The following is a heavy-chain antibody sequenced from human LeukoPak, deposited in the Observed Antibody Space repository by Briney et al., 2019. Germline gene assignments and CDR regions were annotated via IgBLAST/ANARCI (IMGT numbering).Heavy chain of an antibody. D-gene: IGHD3-9*01. Sequence: SETLSLTCTVSGGSISSYYWSWIRQPPGKGLEWIGYIYYSGSTNYNPSLKSRVTISVDKSKNQFSLKLSSVTAADTAVYYCARADYDILTGYPFDNWGQGTLVTVSS. V-gene: IGHV4-59*12. CDR1: GGSISSYY. J-gene: IGHJ4*02. CDR3: ARADYDILTGYPFDN. CDR2: IYYSGST.